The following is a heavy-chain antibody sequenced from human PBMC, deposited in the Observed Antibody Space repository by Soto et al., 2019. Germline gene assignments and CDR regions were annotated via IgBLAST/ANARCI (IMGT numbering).Heavy chain of an antibody. CDR3: ARDLLRHLDIVLMVYENDAFDI. CDR1: GFTFSDYY. Sequence: QVQLVESGGGLVKPGGSLRLSCAASGFTFSDYYMSWIRQAPGKGLEWVSYISSSGSTIYYADSVKGRFTISRDNAKNSLYLQMNSLRAEDTAVYYCARDLLRHLDIVLMVYENDAFDIWGQGTMVTVSS. D-gene: IGHD2-8*01. CDR2: ISSSGSTI. J-gene: IGHJ3*02. V-gene: IGHV3-11*01.